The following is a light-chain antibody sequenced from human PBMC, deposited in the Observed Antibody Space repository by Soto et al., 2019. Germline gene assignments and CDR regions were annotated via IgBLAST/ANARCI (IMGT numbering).Light chain of an antibody. CDR2: DAS. J-gene: IGKJ4*01. CDR3: QHYLSRSSLT. V-gene: IGKV1-5*01. CDR1: QRISTW. Sequence: LINKSTSTLSASVGDRVTITCRASQRISTWLAWYQQKIGKAPKLLIYDASTLESGVPSRFSGSGSGTEFTLTISSLQPYDFETSYDQHYLSRSSLTSGR.